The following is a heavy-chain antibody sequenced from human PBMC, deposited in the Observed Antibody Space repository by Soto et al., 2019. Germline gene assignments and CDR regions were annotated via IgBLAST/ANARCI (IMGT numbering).Heavy chain of an antibody. V-gene: IGHV4-59*01. CDR2: IYYSGST. CDR1: GGSISSYY. J-gene: IGHJ5*02. CDR3: ARGLLGYCISTSCTNWFDP. D-gene: IGHD2-2*01. Sequence: PSETLSLTCTVSGGSISSYYWSWIRQPPGKGLEWIGYIYYSGSTNYNPSLKSRVTMSVDTSKNQFSLKLSSVTAADTAVYYCARGLLGYCISTSCTNWFDPWGQGTLVTVSS.